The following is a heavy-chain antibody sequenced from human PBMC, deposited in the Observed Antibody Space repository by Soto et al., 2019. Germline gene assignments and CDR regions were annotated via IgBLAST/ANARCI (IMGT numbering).Heavy chain of an antibody. Sequence: ASVKVSCKASGYTFTSYYMHWVRQAPGQGLEWMGIINPSGGSTSYAQKFQGRVTTTGDTSTSTVYMELSSLRSEDTAVYYCVGTGAIPHYYYYGMDVWGQGTTDTVSS. D-gene: IGHD2-21*01. CDR3: VGTGAIPHYYYYGMDV. CDR1: GYTFTSYY. CDR2: INPSGGST. V-gene: IGHV1-46*01. J-gene: IGHJ6*02.